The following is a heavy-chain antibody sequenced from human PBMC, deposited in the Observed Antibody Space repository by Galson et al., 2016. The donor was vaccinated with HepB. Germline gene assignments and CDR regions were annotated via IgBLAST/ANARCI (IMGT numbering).Heavy chain of an antibody. D-gene: IGHD5-12*01. CDR1: SDTLSNYG. Sequence: SVKVSCKASSDTLSNYGFSWVRQAPGQGLEWMGGVNTYTGDADYPQRFQDRVTMTTDTSTKTAYMELSSLRSDDKAVYYCASRSGYDAFAIWGHGTMITASS. V-gene: IGHV1-18*01. CDR2: VNTYTGDA. J-gene: IGHJ3*02. CDR3: ASRSGYDAFAI.